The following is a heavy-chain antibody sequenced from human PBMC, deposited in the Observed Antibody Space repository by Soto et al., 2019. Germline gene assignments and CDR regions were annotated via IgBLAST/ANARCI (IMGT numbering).Heavy chain of an antibody. V-gene: IGHV4-39*01. J-gene: IGHJ3*02. CDR3: ARRNLDGSYIVVVPAAPGAFDI. CDR2: IYYSGST. Sequence: SETLSLTCTVSGGSISSSSYYWGWIRQPPGKGLEWIGSIYYSGSTYYNPSLKSRVTISVDTSKNQFSLKLSSVTAADTAVYYCARRNLDGSYIVVVPAAPGAFDIWGQGTMVTVSS. CDR1: GGSISSSSYY. D-gene: IGHD2-2*01.